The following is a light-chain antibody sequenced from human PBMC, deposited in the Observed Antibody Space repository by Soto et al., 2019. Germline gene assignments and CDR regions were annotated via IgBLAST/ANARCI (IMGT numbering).Light chain of an antibody. CDR1: QSVTKY. J-gene: IGKJ5*01. CDR2: DGS. CDR3: QQRSDWPPIT. V-gene: IGKV3-11*01. Sequence: EIVLTQSPATLSLSPGERVTLSCRASQSVTKYLAWYHQKPGQAPRLLIYDGSNRATGIPARFSGSGSGTDFTLTISSLEPEDFAVYYCQQRSDWPPITFGQGTRLEIK.